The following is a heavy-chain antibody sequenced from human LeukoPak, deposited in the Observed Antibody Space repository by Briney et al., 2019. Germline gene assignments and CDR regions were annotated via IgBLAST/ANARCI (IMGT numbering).Heavy chain of an antibody. D-gene: IGHD2-21*01. Sequence: KTSETLSLTCAVYGGSFSGYYWSWIRQPPGKGLEWIGEINHSGSTNYNPSLKSRVTISVDTSKNQFSLKLSSVTAADTAVYYCAGAVWWRGGGLDYWGQGTLVTVSS. CDR1: GGSFSGYY. J-gene: IGHJ4*02. CDR2: INHSGST. V-gene: IGHV4-34*01. CDR3: AGAVWWRGGGLDY.